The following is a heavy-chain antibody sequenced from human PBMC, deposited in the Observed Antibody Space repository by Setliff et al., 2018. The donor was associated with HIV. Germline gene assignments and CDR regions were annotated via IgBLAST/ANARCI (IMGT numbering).Heavy chain of an antibody. D-gene: IGHD3-22*01. V-gene: IGHV1-46*01. CDR1: GFSFSRHY. Sequence: GASVKVSCKASGFSFSRHYIHWVCQAPGQGLEWMGMINPSDGIPRYAQKFQGRVVVTRDTSRSTVYMELSSLRSEYTAVYFCTRAFPPMIPAAFDIWGLGTLVTVSS. CDR2: INPSDGIP. J-gene: IGHJ3*02. CDR3: TRAFPPMIPAAFDI.